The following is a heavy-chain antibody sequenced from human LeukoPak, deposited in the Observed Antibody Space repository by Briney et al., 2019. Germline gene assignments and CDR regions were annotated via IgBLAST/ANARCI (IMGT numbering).Heavy chain of an antibody. J-gene: IGHJ4*02. CDR2: INHSGST. CDR3: ARHPDLGHYFDY. V-gene: IGHV4-34*01. D-gene: IGHD1-14*01. CDR1: GGSFSGYY. Sequence: SETLSLTCAVYGGSFSGYYWSWVGQPPEKGLEWIGEINHSGSTNYNPSLKSRVTISVDTSKNQFSLKLSSVTAADTAVYYCARHPDLGHYFDYWGQGTLVTVSS.